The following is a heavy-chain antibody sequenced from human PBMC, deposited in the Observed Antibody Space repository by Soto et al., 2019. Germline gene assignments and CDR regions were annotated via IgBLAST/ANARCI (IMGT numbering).Heavy chain of an antibody. J-gene: IGHJ4*02. CDR1: GFTFNNYA. CDR3: RRDRLGGNLDD. D-gene: IGHD3-16*01. CDR2: ISNTGGST. V-gene: IGHV3-23*01. Sequence: EVQLLDSGGGLVQPGGSLRLSCAASGFTFNNYAMNWVRQAPGKGLEWVATISNTGGSTYYADSVKGRFTISRDKSKNTLYLQLNSLRVGERAVYYCRRDRLGGNLDDWAKGTQVPVSS.